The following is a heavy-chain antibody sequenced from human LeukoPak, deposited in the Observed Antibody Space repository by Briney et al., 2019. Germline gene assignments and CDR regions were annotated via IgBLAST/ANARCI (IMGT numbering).Heavy chain of an antibody. CDR1: GFTFSSYG. Sequence: GGSLRHSCAASGFTFSSYGMHWVRQAPGKGLEWVAVIWSDGSNKYYADSVKGRFTISRDNSKNTLYLQMNSLRAEDTAVYYCARGRDYQYYYYYYGMDVWGQGTTVTVSS. D-gene: IGHD4-17*01. V-gene: IGHV3-33*01. CDR3: ARGRDYQYYYYYYGMDV. CDR2: IWSDGSNK. J-gene: IGHJ6*02.